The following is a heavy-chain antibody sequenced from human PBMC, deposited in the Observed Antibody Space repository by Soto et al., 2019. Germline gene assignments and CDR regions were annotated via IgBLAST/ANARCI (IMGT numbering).Heavy chain of an antibody. D-gene: IGHD5-18*01. CDR1: GGSISSYY. CDR2: IYYSGST. Sequence: SETLSLTCPVSGGSISSYYWSWIRQPPGKGLEWIGYIYYSGSTNYNPSLKSRVTISVDTSKNQFSLKLSSVTAADTAVYYCARLRGYSYGWDVYYYYGMDVGGQGTTVTVAS. V-gene: IGHV4-59*01. CDR3: ARLRGYSYGWDVYYYYGMDV. J-gene: IGHJ6*02.